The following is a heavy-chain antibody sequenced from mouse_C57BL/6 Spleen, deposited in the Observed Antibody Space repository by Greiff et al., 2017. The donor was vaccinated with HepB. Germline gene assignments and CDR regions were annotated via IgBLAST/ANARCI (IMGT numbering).Heavy chain of an antibody. V-gene: IGHV5-16*01. CDR3: ARITTVVANAMDY. Sequence: EVQLVESKGGLVQPGSSMKLSCTASGFTFSDYYMAWVRQVPEKGLEWVANINYDGSSTYYLDSLKSRFIISRDNAKNILYLQMSSLKSEDTATYYCARITTVVANAMDYWGQGTSVTVSS. CDR1: GFTFSDYY. CDR2: INYDGSST. D-gene: IGHD1-1*01. J-gene: IGHJ4*01.